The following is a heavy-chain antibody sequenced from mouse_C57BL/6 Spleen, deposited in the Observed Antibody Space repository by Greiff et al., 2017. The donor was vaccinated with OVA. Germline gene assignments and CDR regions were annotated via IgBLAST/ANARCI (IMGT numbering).Heavy chain of an antibody. V-gene: IGHV14-4*01. CDR3: TSLVPH. J-gene: IGHJ2*01. Sequence: VQLQQSGAELVRPGASVKLSCTASGFNIKDAYMHWVQQRPEQGLEWIGWIDPATGDTEYASKFQGKATITADTSANTAYLQLSSLTSEDTAVYYCTSLVPHWGQGTTLTVSS. CDR2: IDPATGDT. CDR1: GFNIKDAY. D-gene: IGHD6-1*01.